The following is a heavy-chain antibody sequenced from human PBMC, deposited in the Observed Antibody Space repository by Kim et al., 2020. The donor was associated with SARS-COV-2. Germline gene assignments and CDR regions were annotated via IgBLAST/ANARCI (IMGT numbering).Heavy chain of an antibody. Sequence: GGSLRLSCAASGFTFSDYYMSWIRQAPGKGLEWVSYISSSGSTIYYADSVKGRFTISRDNAKNSLYLQMNSLRAEDTAVYYCARAYCSSTSCYRFNWNRGRWLDYWGQGTLVTVSS. CDR2: ISSSGSTI. CDR3: ARAYCSSTSCYRFNWNRGRWLDY. D-gene: IGHD2-2*02. CDR1: GFTFSDYY. V-gene: IGHV3-11*01. J-gene: IGHJ4*02.